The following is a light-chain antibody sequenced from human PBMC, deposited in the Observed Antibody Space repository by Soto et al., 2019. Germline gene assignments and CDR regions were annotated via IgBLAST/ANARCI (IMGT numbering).Light chain of an antibody. CDR1: SSDVGSYNR. J-gene: IGLJ1*01. V-gene: IGLV2-18*01. CDR2: EVS. CDR3: SLYTSSSTYV. Sequence: QSVLTQPPSVSGSPGQSVTISCTGTSSDVGSYNRVSWYQQPPGTAPKLMIYEVSNRPSGVPDRFSGSKSGNTASLTISGLQAEDEADYYCSLYTSSSTYVFGPGTKGTVL.